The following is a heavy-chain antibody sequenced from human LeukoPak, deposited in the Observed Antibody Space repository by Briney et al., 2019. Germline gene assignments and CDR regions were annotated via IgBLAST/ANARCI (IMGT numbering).Heavy chain of an antibody. CDR1: GFTFSNAW. Sequence: HPGGSLRLSCAASGFTFSNAWMSWVRQAPGKGLEWVANIKQDGSEKYYVDSVKGRFTISRDNAKNSLYLQMNSLRAEDTAVYYCARDEYSSGYYYYYGMDVWGQGTTVTVSS. V-gene: IGHV3-7*03. D-gene: IGHD6-19*01. CDR2: IKQDGSEK. CDR3: ARDEYSSGYYYYYGMDV. J-gene: IGHJ6*02.